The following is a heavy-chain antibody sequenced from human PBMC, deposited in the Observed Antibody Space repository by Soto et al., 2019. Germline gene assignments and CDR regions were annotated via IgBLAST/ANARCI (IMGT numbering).Heavy chain of an antibody. D-gene: IGHD4-17*01. J-gene: IGHJ4*02. CDR1: GYSFTTSG. Sequence: ASVKVSCKASGYSFTTSGITWVRQAPGQGLEWMGWISTYNGNTNYAQKLQDRVTLTTDTSTSTAYMELRSLRSDDTAIYYCARRLYGDYDYWGQGALVTVSS. CDR3: ARRLYGDYDY. CDR2: ISTYNGNT. V-gene: IGHV1-18*01.